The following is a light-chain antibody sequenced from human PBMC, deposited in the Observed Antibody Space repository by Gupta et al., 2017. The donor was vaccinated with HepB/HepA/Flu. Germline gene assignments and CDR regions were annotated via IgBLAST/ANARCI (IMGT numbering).Light chain of an antibody. CDR1: SSDVGTYNY. CDR2: DVS. CDR3: NSYTPSSTRV. J-gene: IGLJ1*01. V-gene: IGLV2-14*03. Sequence: QSALTQPASVSGSPGQSLTISCTGTSSDVGTYNYVSWYQQHPGKAPKLIIYDVSNRPSGISYRFSGSKSGNTASLTISGLQAEDEADYYCNSYTPSSTRVFGTGTKVTVL.